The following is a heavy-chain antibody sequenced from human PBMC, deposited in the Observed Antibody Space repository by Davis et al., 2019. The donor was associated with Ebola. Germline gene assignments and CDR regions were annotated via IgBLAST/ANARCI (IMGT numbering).Heavy chain of an antibody. J-gene: IGHJ4*02. D-gene: IGHD6-13*01. CDR1: GFTFSSYS. V-gene: IGHV3-21*01. CDR3: ARREAGSNWSVDY. CDR2: ISSSSNYI. Sequence: GESLKISCAASGFTFSSYSMNWVRQAPGKGLEWVSSISSSSNYIYYADSVKGRFTIPRDNAKNSLYLQMNSLRAEDTAVYYCARREAGSNWSVDYWGQGTLVTVSS.